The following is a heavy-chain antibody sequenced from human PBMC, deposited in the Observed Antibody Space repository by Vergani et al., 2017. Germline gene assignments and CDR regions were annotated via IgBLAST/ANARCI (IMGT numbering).Heavy chain of an antibody. CDR1: GGTFSSYA. CDR2: IIPIFGTA. J-gene: IGHJ3*02. Sequence: QVQLVQSGAEVKKPGSSVKVSCKASGGTFSSYAISWVRQAPGQGLEWMGGIIPIFGTANYAQKFQGRVTITADKSTSTAYMELSSLRSEDTAVYYCAKDDMDSSSWYPGAFDIWGQGTMVTVSS. V-gene: IGHV1-69*06. D-gene: IGHD6-13*01. CDR3: AKDDMDSSSWYPGAFDI.